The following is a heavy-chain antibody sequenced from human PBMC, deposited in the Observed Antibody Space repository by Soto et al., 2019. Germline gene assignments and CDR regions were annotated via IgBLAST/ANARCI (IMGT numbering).Heavy chain of an antibody. CDR3: AIVWFGDLSHLDY. V-gene: IGHV4-4*02. CDR2: IYHNGRT. J-gene: IGHJ4*02. Sequence: PSETLSLACPLSGDSFGNANWWSCVRQPPGKGLEGIGKIYHNGRTSYSPSLKSRATISVYKPKNQVSFNLSSVTAWATAVYYCAIVWFGDLSHLDYWGQGTLVTVSS. D-gene: IGHD3-10*01. CDR1: GDSFGNANW.